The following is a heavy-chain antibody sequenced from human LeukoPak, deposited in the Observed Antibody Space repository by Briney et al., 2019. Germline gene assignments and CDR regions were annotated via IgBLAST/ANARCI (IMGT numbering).Heavy chain of an antibody. Sequence: SETLSLTCTVSGGSISTYYWSWIRQPPGKGLEWIGYVHYSGSTSYYPSLKSRVTISVDTSKNQLFLKLRSVTAADTAVYYCAREWSSFDYWGQGTLVTVSS. CDR2: VHYSGST. V-gene: IGHV4-59*01. CDR1: GGSISTYY. J-gene: IGHJ4*02. CDR3: AREWSSFDY. D-gene: IGHD2-15*01.